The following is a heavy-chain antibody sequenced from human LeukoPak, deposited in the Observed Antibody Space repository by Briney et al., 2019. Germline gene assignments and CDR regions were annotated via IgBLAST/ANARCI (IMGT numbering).Heavy chain of an antibody. CDR1: GGSFSGYY. V-gene: IGHV4-59*01. D-gene: IGHD4-17*01. J-gene: IGHJ4*02. CDR3: AREKTYGDFQFDS. Sequence: SETLSLTCAVYGGSFSGYYWSWIRQPPGKGLEWIGYISYSGSTNYNPSLRSRVTMSLDTSRNQFSLKLSSVTASDTAVYYCAREKTYGDFQFDSSGQGTLVTVSS. CDR2: ISYSGST.